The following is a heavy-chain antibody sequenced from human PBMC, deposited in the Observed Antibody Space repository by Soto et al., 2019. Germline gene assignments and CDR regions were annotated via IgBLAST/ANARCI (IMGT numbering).Heavy chain of an antibody. Sequence: EVQLVESGGGLVQPGRSLRLSCAASGFTFDDYAMHWVRQAPGKGLEWVSGISWNSGSIGYADSVKGRFTISRDNAKNSLYLQMNSLSAEDTAWYYCAKVGLTFNVSGWYFAYWGQGTLVTVS. D-gene: IGHD6-19*01. V-gene: IGHV3-9*01. CDR1: GFTFDDYA. CDR3: AKVGLTFNVSGWYFAY. CDR2: ISWNSGSI. J-gene: IGHJ4*02.